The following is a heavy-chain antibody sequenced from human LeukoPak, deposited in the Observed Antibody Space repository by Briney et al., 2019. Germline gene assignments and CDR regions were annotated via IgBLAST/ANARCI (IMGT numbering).Heavy chain of an antibody. Sequence: PGGSLRLSCVASGFTFRDYYMSWIRRAPGKGLEWVSYISSSSSYIDYADSAKGRFTISRDNAKNSLHLQMNSLRAEDTAVYYCAKDLGSSSWPIFQHWGQGTQVTVSS. CDR1: GFTFRDYY. CDR3: AKDLGSSSWPIFQH. J-gene: IGHJ1*01. V-gene: IGHV3-11*05. CDR2: ISSSSSYI. D-gene: IGHD6-13*01.